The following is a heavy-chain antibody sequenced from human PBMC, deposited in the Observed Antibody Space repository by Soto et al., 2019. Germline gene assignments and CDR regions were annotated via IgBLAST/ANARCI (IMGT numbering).Heavy chain of an antibody. CDR1: GFTFVDYG. J-gene: IGHJ4*02. Sequence: GGSLRLSCATSGFTFVDYGMSWFRQAPGKGLEWVAFIRSKAFGATPEYAASVKGRFTISRDDFERIVYLQMNSLKTEDTAMYYCARHDSNGDFDFWGQGTQVTVSS. CDR2: IRSKAFGATP. CDR3: ARHDSNGDFDF. D-gene: IGHD2-8*01. V-gene: IGHV3-49*03.